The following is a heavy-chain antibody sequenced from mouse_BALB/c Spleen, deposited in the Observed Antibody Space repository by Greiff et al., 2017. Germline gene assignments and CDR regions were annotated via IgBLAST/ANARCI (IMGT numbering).Heavy chain of an antibody. CDR1: GYAFTNYL. Sequence: VQLQQSGAELVRPGTSVKVSCKASGYAFTNYLIEWVKQRPGQGLEWIGVIKPGSGGTNYNEKFKGKATLTADKSSSTAYMQLSSLTSDDSAVYFCARDYYGSSWYFDVWGAGTTVTVSS. J-gene: IGHJ1*01. CDR2: IKPGSGGT. CDR3: ARDYYGSSWYFDV. D-gene: IGHD1-1*01. V-gene: IGHV1-54*01.